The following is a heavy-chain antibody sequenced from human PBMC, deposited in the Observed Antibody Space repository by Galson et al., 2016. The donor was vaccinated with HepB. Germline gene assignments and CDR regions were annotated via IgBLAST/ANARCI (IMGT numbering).Heavy chain of an antibody. D-gene: IGHD2-2*01. CDR3: AKAQGPHHQMYHYFDY. J-gene: IGHJ4*02. CDR1: GITFSRYA. Sequence: SLRLSCAASGITFSRYAMSWVRQAPGKGLEWVSGLSDSGGSTDYTGSVKGRFTISRDNSKNTLYLQMNSLRAEDTAVHYCAKAQGPHHQMYHYFDYWGQGTLVTVSS. CDR2: LSDSGGST. V-gene: IGHV3-23*01.